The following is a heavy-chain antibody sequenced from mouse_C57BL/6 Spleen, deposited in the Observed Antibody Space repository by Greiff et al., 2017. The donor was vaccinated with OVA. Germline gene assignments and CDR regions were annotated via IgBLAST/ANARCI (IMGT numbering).Heavy chain of an antibody. J-gene: IGHJ3*01. Sequence: EVKLMESGPGMVKPSQSLSLTCTVTGYSITSGYDWHWIRHFPGNKLEWMGYISYSGSTNYNPSLKSRISITHDTSKNHFFLKLNSVTTEDTATYYCARDSNYGEFAYWGQGTLVTVSA. CDR1: GYSITSGYD. V-gene: IGHV3-1*01. D-gene: IGHD2-5*01. CDR2: ISYSGST. CDR3: ARDSNYGEFAY.